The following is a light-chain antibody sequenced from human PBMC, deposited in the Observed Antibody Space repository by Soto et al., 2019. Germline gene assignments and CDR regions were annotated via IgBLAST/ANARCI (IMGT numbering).Light chain of an antibody. CDR1: SSDVGSYKF. V-gene: IGLV2-23*03. Sequence: QSVLTQPASVSESPGQSITISCTGTSSDVGSYKFVSWYQHHPGKAPKLMIYEGSKRPSGVSDRFSGSKSGNTASLTISGVQADDEADYYCCSYAGSTNVFGTGTKLTVL. CDR2: EGS. J-gene: IGLJ1*01. CDR3: CSYAGSTNV.